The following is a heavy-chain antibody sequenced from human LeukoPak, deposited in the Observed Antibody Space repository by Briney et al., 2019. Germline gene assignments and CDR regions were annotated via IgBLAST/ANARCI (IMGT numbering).Heavy chain of an antibody. D-gene: IGHD1-26*01. CDR2: ISSDGSII. CDR1: GVTFSDYY. Sequence: GGSLRLSCAASGVTFSDYYMSWIRQAPGKGLEWVSYISSDGSIIYYADSVKGRFTISRDNAKNSLYLQMDSLRAEDTAVYYCARDGNSIVGATTRNYWGQGTLVTVSS. J-gene: IGHJ4*02. CDR3: ARDGNSIVGATTRNY. V-gene: IGHV3-11*04.